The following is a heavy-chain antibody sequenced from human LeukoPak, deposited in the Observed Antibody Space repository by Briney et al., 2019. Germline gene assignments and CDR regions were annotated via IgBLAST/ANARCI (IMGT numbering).Heavy chain of an antibody. CDR3: ASNYDILTGSSD. J-gene: IGHJ4*02. CDR1: GGSFSGYY. V-gene: IGHV4-34*01. CDR2: INHSGST. Sequence: SETLSLTCAVYGGSFSGYYWSWLRQPPGKGLEWGGEINHSGSTNYNPSLKRRVTISVDTSKNQFSLKLSSVTAADTAVYYCASNYDILTGSSDWGQGTLVTVSS. D-gene: IGHD3-9*01.